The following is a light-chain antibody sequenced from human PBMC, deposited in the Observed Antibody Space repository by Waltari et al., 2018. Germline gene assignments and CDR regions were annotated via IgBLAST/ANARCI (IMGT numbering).Light chain of an antibody. CDR1: QSISSW. J-gene: IGKJ5*01. Sequence: DIQMTQSPSTLSASEGDRVTITCRASQSISSWLAWYQKKPGKAPKLLIYKASSLETGVPSRFSGGGSGTDFTLTISSLQPDDFATYYCQQYSSWPQTFGQGTRLEIK. CDR3: QQYSSWPQT. CDR2: KAS. V-gene: IGKV1-5*03.